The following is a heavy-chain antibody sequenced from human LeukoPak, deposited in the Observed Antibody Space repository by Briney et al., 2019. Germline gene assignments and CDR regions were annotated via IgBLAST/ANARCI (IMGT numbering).Heavy chain of an antibody. J-gene: IGHJ6*03. V-gene: IGHV3-30*02. Sequence: GGSLRLSCAASGFSFSTYDMHWVRQAPGKGLEWVAFIRYDGTNKYYIDSVKGRFTISRDNSKNTLYLQINTLRPEDSGVYYCASIVLLYFGELSLAAGHVDRDVWGKGTTVTVSS. CDR2: IRYDGTNK. D-gene: IGHD3-10*01. CDR1: GFSFSTYD. CDR3: ASIVLLYFGELSLAAGHVDRDV.